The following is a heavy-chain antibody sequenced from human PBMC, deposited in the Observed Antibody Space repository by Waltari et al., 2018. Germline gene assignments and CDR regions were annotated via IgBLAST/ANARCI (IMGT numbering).Heavy chain of an antibody. Sequence: QVQLQESGPGLVKPSETLSLTCTVSGGSISSYYWSWIRQPPGEGLECVGYIYYSGSTNYNPSLKSRGTRSVDTSKNQFSLKLSSVTAADTAVYYCASSTTVVTHYYYYGMDVWGQGTTVTVSS. D-gene: IGHD4-17*01. CDR3: ASSTTVVTHYYYYGMDV. CDR1: GGSISSYY. V-gene: IGHV4-59*08. CDR2: IYYSGST. J-gene: IGHJ6*02.